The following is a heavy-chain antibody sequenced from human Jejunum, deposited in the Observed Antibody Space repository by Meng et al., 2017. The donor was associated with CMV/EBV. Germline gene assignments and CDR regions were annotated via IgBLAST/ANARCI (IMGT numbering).Heavy chain of an antibody. Sequence: SGGTFSSYAISWVRQAPGQGLEWMGGIIPFLGSTIYAQKFQGRVTITTDESASTAYMELSSLRSEDTAVYYCARAYSTSSPHFDFWGQGTLVTVSS. D-gene: IGHD6-6*01. CDR2: IIPFLGST. J-gene: IGHJ4*02. CDR3: ARAYSTSSPHFDF. CDR1: GGTFSSYA. V-gene: IGHV1-69*05.